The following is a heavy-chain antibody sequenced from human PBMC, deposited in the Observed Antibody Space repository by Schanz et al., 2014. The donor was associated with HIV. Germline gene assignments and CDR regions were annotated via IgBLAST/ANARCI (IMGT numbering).Heavy chain of an antibody. CDR3: AKSNGGDTAVVQYYFDY. V-gene: IGHV3-7*01. Sequence: EVQLLESGGGLVQPGGSLRLSCAVSGFTITSYGMSWVRQAPGKGLEWVANIKEDGIEKYYVDSVKGRFTISRDNAKNSLYLNMYSLRAEDTAVYFCAKSNGGDTAVVQYYFDYWGQGTLVSVSS. CDR1: GFTITSYG. CDR2: IKEDGIEK. J-gene: IGHJ4*02. D-gene: IGHD5-18*01.